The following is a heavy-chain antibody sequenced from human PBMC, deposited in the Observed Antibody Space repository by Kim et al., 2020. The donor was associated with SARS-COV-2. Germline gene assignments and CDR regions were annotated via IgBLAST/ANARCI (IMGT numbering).Heavy chain of an antibody. J-gene: IGHJ4*02. CDR3: ARVGGVYGDYGLPFYSDLRF. V-gene: IGHV7-4-1*02. Sequence: ASVKVSCKASGYTFTKYAIHWVRQAPGQGLQWMGWIHTDTGNATYAQGFTGQFVFSLDTSVRTAYLQISNLKAEDTALYYCARVGGVYGDYGLPFYSDLRFWGRGTLVTVSS. CDR1: GYTFTKYA. D-gene: IGHD4-17*01. CDR2: IHTDTGNA.